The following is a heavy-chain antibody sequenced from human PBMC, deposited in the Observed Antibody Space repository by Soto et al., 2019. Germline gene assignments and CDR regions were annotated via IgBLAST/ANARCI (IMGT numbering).Heavy chain of an antibody. CDR2: ISGSGGST. CDR1: EVTFINYA. CDR3: VQTFKAFDYSYYYLEV. Sequence: PGLSLRLSYAASEVTFINYAMSRVRQAPGKGLEWVSAISGSGGSTYYADSVKGRFTISRDNSKNTLYLQMNSLRAEDTAVYYCVQTFKAFDYSYYYLEVWGKGTTVTVFS. V-gene: IGHV3-23*01. J-gene: IGHJ6*03.